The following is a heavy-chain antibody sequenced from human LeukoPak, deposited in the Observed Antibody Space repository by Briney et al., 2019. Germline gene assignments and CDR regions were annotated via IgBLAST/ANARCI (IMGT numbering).Heavy chain of an antibody. CDR1: GDSISNYY. J-gene: IGHJ4*02. CDR2: ISYSGAT. CDR3: ARDRSLGIIDY. D-gene: IGHD3-16*01. V-gene: IGHV4-59*01. Sequence: SETLSLTCIFSGDSISNYYWSWIRQPPGKGLEWIGYISYSGATNYNPSLQSRVTISVDASKKHFSLKLSSVTAADTAVYYCARDRSLGIIDYWGQGTLVTVSS.